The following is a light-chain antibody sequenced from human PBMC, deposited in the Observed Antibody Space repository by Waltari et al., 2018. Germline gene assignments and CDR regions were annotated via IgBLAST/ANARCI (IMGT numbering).Light chain of an antibody. CDR3: SSYTNTNTIV. J-gene: IGLJ1*01. Sequence: QSALTQPASVSGSPGQSITISCTGTSNDVGVYNYVSWYQHLPGKAPKIIIYDVSRWPSGVSNRFSGSKSGNTASLTISGLQAEDEADYYCSSYTNTNTIVFG. CDR2: DVS. V-gene: IGLV2-14*03. CDR1: SNDVGVYNY.